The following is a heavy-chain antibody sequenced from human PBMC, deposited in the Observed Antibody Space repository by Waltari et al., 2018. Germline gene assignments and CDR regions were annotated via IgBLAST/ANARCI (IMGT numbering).Heavy chain of an antibody. J-gene: IGHJ4*02. CDR3: ARDIPPPYCGGDCYSYYFDY. CDR1: GGTFSSYA. Sequence: QVQLVQSGAEVKKPGSSVKVSCKASGGTFSSYAISWVRQAPGQGLEWMGGIIPIFGTANYAQKFQGRVTITADESTSTAYMELSSLRSEDTAVYYCARDIPPPYCGGDCYSYYFDYWGQGTLVTVSS. V-gene: IGHV1-69*13. D-gene: IGHD2-21*01. CDR2: IIPIFGTA.